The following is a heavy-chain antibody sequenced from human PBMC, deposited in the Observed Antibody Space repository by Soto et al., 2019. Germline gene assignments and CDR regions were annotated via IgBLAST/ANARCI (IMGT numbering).Heavy chain of an antibody. D-gene: IGHD6-19*01. CDR1: GGSISSGGYS. J-gene: IGHJ6*02. Sequence: SETLSLTCAVSGGSISSGGYSWSWIRQPPGKGLEWIGSIYYSGSTYYNPSLKSRVTISVDTSKNQFSLKLSSVTAADTAVYYCARAGSYYYYGMDVWGQGTTVTVSS. V-gene: IGHV4-30-2*03. CDR3: ARAGSYYYYGMDV. CDR2: IYYSGST.